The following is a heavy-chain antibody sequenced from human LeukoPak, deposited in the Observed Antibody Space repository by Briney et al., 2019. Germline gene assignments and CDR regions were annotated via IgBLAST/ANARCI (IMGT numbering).Heavy chain of an antibody. J-gene: IGHJ5*02. CDR2: ISSSSSTI. Sequence: GGSLRLSCAASGFTFSSYSMNWVRQAPGKGLEWVSYISSSSSTIYYADPVKGRFTISRDNAKNSLYLQMNSLRDEDTAVYYCARDGTLLDYDFWSGHRADNWFDPWGQGTLVTVSS. CDR1: GFTFSSYS. D-gene: IGHD3-3*01. CDR3: ARDGTLLDYDFWSGHRADNWFDP. V-gene: IGHV3-48*02.